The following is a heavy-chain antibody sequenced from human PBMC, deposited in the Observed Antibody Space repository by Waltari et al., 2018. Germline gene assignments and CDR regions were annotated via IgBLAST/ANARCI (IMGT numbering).Heavy chain of an antibody. V-gene: IGHV4-59*01. D-gene: IGHD6-19*01. CDR1: GGYISSYY. J-gene: IGHJ2*01. Sequence: QVQLQESGPGLVKPSETLSLTCTASGGYISSYYWDWIRQPQGKGLERSGYIYYSGSTNYNPSLKSRVTISVDTSKNQFSLKLSSVTAADTAVYYCARVDSSAVAGDWYFDLWGRGTLVTVSS. CDR3: ARVDSSAVAGDWYFDL. CDR2: IYYSGST.